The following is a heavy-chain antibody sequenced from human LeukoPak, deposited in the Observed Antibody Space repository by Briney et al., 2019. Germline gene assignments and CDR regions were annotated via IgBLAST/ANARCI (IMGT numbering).Heavy chain of an antibody. Sequence: PETLSLTCTVSGGSISSYYWSWIRQPPGKGLEWIGYIYYSGSTNYNPSLKSRVTISVDTSKNQFSLKLSSVTAADTAVYYCASIYYDSSGYNDYWGQGTLVTVSS. CDR3: ASIYYDSSGYNDY. J-gene: IGHJ4*02. CDR1: GGSISSYY. CDR2: IYYSGST. D-gene: IGHD3-22*01. V-gene: IGHV4-59*08.